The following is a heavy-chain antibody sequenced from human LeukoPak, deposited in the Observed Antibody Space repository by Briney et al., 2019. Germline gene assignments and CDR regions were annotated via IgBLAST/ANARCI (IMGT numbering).Heavy chain of an antibody. J-gene: IGHJ3*02. V-gene: IGHV4-59*01. D-gene: IGHD3-3*01. CDR1: GGSLSSYY. CDR2: IYYSGST. CDR3: ASEGFWSGYPDAFDT. Sequence: PSETLSLTCTGSGGSLSSYYWSWIRQPPGKGLEWIGYIYYSGSTNYNPSLNSRVTISVDTSKNHFSLKLSSVTAADTAVYYCASEGFWSGYPDAFDTWGQGTMVTVSS.